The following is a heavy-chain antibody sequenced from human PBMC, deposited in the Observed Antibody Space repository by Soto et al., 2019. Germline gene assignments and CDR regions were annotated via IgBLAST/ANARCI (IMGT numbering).Heavy chain of an antibody. J-gene: IGHJ5*02. CDR1: GASVTSPEHY. CDR3: ARGRYCLSGDCVPNWFDP. CDR2: IYYGGST. D-gene: IGHD2-21*02. Sequence: SETLSLTCSVSGASVTSPEHYWTWIRQSPGKGLEWIGYIYYGGSTVYNPSLKGRSTVSLDTSKNQFSLNLTSVTAADTAVYFWARGRYCLSGDCVPNWFDPWGQGTLVTVSS. V-gene: IGHV4-30-4*01.